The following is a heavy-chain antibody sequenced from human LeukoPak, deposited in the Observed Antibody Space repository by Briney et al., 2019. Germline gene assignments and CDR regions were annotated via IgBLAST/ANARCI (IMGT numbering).Heavy chain of an antibody. CDR3: ASGIRYFDWLEQSYNWFDP. V-gene: IGHV4-38-2*02. J-gene: IGHJ5*02. CDR1: GYSISSGYY. D-gene: IGHD3-9*01. CDR2: IYHSGST. Sequence: PSETLSFTCTVSGYSISSGYYWGWIRQPPGKGLEWLGSIYHSGSTYYNPSLKSRVTISVDTSKNQFSLKLSSVTAADTVFYHGASGIRYFDWLEQSYNWFDPWGQGTLVTVSS.